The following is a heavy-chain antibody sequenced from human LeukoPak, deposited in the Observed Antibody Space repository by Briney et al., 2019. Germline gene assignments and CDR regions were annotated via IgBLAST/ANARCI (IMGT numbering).Heavy chain of an antibody. CDR2: IYYSGST. Sequence: SETLSLTCTVSGGSISSYYWSWIRQPPGKGLEWIGYIYYSGSTNYNPSLKSRVTISVDTSKNQFSLKLSSVTAADTAVYYCARENDYSNYYYMDVWGKGTTVTVSS. V-gene: IGHV4-59*01. D-gene: IGHD4-11*01. CDR3: ARENDYSNYYYMDV. CDR1: GGSISSYY. J-gene: IGHJ6*03.